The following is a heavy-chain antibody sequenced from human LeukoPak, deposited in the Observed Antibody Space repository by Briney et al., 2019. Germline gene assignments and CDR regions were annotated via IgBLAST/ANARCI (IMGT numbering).Heavy chain of an antibody. J-gene: IGHJ4*02. CDR3: ARGRFSGSYLYYFDY. Sequence: SETLSLTCTVSGGSLNTPNYYWGWIRQPPGKGLEWIGSIYYSGSTYYNPSLKSRVTISVDMSKNQFSLKLSSVTAADTAVYYCARGRFSGSYLYYFDYWGQGTLVTVSS. CDR1: GGSLNTPNYY. D-gene: IGHD3-10*01. CDR2: IYYSGST. V-gene: IGHV4-39*07.